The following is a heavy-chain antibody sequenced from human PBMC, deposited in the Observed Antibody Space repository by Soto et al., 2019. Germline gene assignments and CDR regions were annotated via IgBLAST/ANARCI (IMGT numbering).Heavy chain of an antibody. V-gene: IGHV3-21*03. Sequence: PGGSLRLSCTASEFSLSTYSMNWVRQAPGKGLEWVSSISTRSDVYYADSVKGRFTIARDNAKNSLSPQMNSLSAEDTGVYYCAREKTAWPLAYGMDVWGQGTTVTVSS. J-gene: IGHJ6*02. CDR3: AREKTAWPLAYGMDV. D-gene: IGHD2-21*02. CDR2: ISTRSDV. CDR1: EFSLSTYS.